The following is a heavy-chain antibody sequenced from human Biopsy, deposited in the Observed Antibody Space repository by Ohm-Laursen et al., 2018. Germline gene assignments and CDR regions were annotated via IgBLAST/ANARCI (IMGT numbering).Heavy chain of an antibody. CDR1: GGSIISYY. J-gene: IGHJ4*02. D-gene: IGHD3/OR15-3a*01. CDR2: IYYTGHT. CDR3: VRLNRRGNIIFFDY. V-gene: IGHV4-59*07. Sequence: SDTLSLTCSVSGGSIISYYWTWIRQSPGKGLEWIGFIYYTGHTNYNPSLKSRATISVDTSKNQFSLKVISVTAADTAVYYCVRLNRRGNIIFFDYWGRGTLVTVSS.